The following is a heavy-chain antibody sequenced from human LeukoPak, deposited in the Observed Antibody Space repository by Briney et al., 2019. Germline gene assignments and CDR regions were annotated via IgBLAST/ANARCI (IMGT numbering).Heavy chain of an antibody. CDR2: LKQDGSDR. Sequence: GGSLRLSCAASVSTLNTYWMTWFRQTAGKGLEWVASLKQDGSDRYYVDSVKGRFTISRDNTENSLYLQMNSLRAEDTAVYYCARHNSSSWYYFDYWGQGTLVTVSS. CDR3: ARHNSSSWYYFDY. D-gene: IGHD6-13*01. CDR1: VSTLNTYW. J-gene: IGHJ4*02. V-gene: IGHV3-7*05.